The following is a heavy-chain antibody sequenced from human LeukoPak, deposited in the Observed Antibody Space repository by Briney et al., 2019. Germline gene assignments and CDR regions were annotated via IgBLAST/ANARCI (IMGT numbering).Heavy chain of an antibody. CDR2: ISSSSSTI. V-gene: IGHV3-48*02. CDR1: GFTFSSYT. Sequence: PGGSLRLSCAACGFTFSSYTMQWVRQAPGRGREWVSFISSSSSTILYADSGEGRFTISRDNAQNSLYLQMNSLRDDDTALYYCARSGYYDTGGYYSGYWGQGTLVTVSS. J-gene: IGHJ4*02. D-gene: IGHD3-22*01. CDR3: ARSGYYDTGGYYSGY.